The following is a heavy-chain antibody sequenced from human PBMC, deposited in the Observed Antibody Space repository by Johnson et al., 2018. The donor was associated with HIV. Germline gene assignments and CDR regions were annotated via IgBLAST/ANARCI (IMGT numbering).Heavy chain of an antibody. Sequence: VQLVESGGGLVQPGGSLRLSCAASGFTLSSNYMSWVRQAPGKGLEWVSVLYSGGSTYYADSVKGRFTISRDNSKNTLYLRMNSLRAEDTAVYYCARYCSGGSCYSGVGAFDIWGQGTIVTVSS. CDR1: GFTLSSNY. CDR3: ARYCSGGSCYSGVGAFDI. V-gene: IGHV3-66*01. D-gene: IGHD2-15*01. J-gene: IGHJ3*02. CDR2: LYSGGST.